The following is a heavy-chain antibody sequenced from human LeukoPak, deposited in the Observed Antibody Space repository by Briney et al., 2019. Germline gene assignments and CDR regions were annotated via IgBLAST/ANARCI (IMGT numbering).Heavy chain of an antibody. CDR2: IIPIFGTA. Sequence: SVKVSCKASGGTFSSYAISWVRQAPGQGLEWMGGIIPIFGTANYAQKFQGRVTITADESTSTAYMELSSLRSEDTAVYYCATEGTLNKWELPYWGQGTLVTVSS. V-gene: IGHV1-69*13. CDR3: ATEGTLNKWELPY. D-gene: IGHD1-26*01. J-gene: IGHJ4*02. CDR1: GGTFSSYA.